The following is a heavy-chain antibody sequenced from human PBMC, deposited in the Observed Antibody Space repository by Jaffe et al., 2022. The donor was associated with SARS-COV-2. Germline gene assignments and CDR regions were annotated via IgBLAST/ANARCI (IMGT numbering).Heavy chain of an antibody. Sequence: QVQLQQWGAGLLKPSETLSLTCAVYGGSFSGYYWSWIRQSPGKGLEWIGEINHSGSTNYNPSLKSRVTISEDTSKRHFSLKLTSVTAADTAIYYCARERIHLTYCGGDCYSSYFDPWGHGTLVTVSS. CDR1: GGSFSGYY. D-gene: IGHD2-21*02. CDR2: INHSGST. CDR3: ARERIHLTYCGGDCYSSYFDP. V-gene: IGHV4-34*02. J-gene: IGHJ5*02.